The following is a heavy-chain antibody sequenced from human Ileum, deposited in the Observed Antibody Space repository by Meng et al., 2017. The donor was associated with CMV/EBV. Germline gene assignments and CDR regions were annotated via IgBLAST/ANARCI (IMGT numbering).Heavy chain of an antibody. CDR2: IIPIFGTA. V-gene: IGHV1-69*05. CDR3: ASYYGSGSYSYYYYGMDV. D-gene: IGHD3-10*01. J-gene: IGHJ6*02. CDR1: GGTFSSYA. Sequence: SVKVSCKASGGTFSSYAISWVRQAPGQGREGMGGIIPIFGTANYAQKFQGRVTITTDESTSTAYMELSSLRSEDTAVYYCASYYGSGSYSYYYYGMDVWGQGTTVTVSS.